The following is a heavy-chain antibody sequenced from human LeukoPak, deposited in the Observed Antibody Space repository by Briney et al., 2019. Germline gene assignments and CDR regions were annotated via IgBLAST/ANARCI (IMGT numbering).Heavy chain of an antibody. J-gene: IGHJ6*04. Sequence: GASVKVSCKASGYTFTSYDINWVRQATGQGLEWMGWMNPNSGNTGYAQKFQGRVTMTRNTSISTAYMELSSLRSEDTAVYYCARVPRCTMIVVVAPVWGKGTTVTVSS. CDR2: MNPNSGNT. CDR1: GYTFTSYD. V-gene: IGHV1-8*01. CDR3: ARVPRCTMIVVVAPV. D-gene: IGHD3-22*01.